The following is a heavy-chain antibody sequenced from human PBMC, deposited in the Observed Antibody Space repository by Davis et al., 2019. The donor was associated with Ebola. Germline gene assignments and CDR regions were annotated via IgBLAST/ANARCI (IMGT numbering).Heavy chain of an antibody. J-gene: IGHJ4*02. V-gene: IGHV3-53*01. CDR3: ARGAGYCNGGGCYGRDYFDY. Sequence: GESLKISCAASGFTVSSNYMSWVRLAPGKGLEWVSVIYSGVTTNYADSVKGRFNISRDHSKNTLYLQMNSLRADDTAVYYCARGAGYCNGGGCYGRDYFDYWGQGTLVTVSS. CDR2: IYSGVTT. D-gene: IGHD2-15*01. CDR1: GFTVSSNY.